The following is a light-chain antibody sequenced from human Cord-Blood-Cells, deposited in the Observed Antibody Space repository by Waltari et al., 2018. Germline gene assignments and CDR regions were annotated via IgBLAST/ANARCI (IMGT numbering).Light chain of an antibody. CDR3: CSYAGSSTYV. Sequence: QSALTQPASVSGSPGQSIPISCTGTSSAVRSYNLVSWYQQHPGKAPELMIYEGSKRPSGVSNRFSGSKSGNTASLTIPGLQAEDEADYYCCSYAGSSTYVFGTGTKVTVL. CDR1: SSAVRSYNL. CDR2: EGS. V-gene: IGLV2-23*01. J-gene: IGLJ1*01.